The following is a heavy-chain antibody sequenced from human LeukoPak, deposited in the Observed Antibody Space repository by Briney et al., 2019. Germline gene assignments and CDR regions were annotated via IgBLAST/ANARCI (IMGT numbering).Heavy chain of an antibody. CDR1: GFSFSDFD. J-gene: IGHJ4*02. CDR3: AIIPLGGRFDY. Sequence: GGSLRLSCATSGFSFSDFDMQWVRQAPGQGLEWVAFIRSDGSNTYYGDSVKGRFTISRDNSKKILHLQMNSLRPGDTALYYCAIIPLGGRFDYWGQGTLVTVSS. CDR2: IRSDGSNT. D-gene: IGHD3-10*01. V-gene: IGHV3-30*02.